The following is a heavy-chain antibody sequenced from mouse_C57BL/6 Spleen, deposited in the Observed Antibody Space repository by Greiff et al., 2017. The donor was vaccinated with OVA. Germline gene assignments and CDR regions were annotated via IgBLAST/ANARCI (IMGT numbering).Heavy chain of an antibody. Sequence: VQLQQSGAELARPGASVKMSCKASGYTFTSYKMHWVKQRPGQGLEWIGYINPSSGYTKYNQKFKDKATLTADKSSSTAYMQLSSLTSEDSAVYYCASSNYPYWYFDVWGTGTTVTVSS. D-gene: IGHD2-5*01. CDR1: GYTFTSYK. J-gene: IGHJ1*03. V-gene: IGHV1-4*01. CDR2: INPSSGYT. CDR3: ASSNYPYWYFDV.